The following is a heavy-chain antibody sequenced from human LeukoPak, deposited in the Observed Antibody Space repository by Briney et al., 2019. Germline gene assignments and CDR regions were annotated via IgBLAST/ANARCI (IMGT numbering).Heavy chain of an antibody. V-gene: IGHV3-23*01. J-gene: IGHJ4*02. D-gene: IGHD3-3*01. CDR3: AKDYAATYYDFWSGYLDY. CDR1: GLDFSRHA. CDR2: ITSSGAST. Sequence: QPGGSLRLSCEASGLDFSRHAMTWVRQAPGKGLEWVSGITSSGASTFHAESVQGRFTISRDNSRNTLYLQMNSLRAEDTAVYYCAKDYAATYYDFWSGYLDYWGQGTLVTVSS.